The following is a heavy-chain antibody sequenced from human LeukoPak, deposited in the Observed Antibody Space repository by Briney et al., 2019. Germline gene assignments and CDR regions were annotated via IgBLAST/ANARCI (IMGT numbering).Heavy chain of an antibody. J-gene: IGHJ4*02. CDR3: ARAAGGGYFDF. Sequence: ASVKVSCKASGYTFTSYAMNWVRQAPGQGLEWMGWISAYNSNTNYAQNLQGRVTMTTDTSTSTVYLDLRSLRSDDTAVYYCARAAGGGYFDFWGQGTLVTASS. CDR2: ISAYNSNT. D-gene: IGHD6-13*01. V-gene: IGHV1-18*01. CDR1: GYTFTSYA.